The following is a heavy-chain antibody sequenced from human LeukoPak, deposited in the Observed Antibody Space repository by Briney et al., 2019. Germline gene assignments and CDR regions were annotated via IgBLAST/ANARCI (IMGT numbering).Heavy chain of an antibody. V-gene: IGHV1-46*01. CDR1: GYTFASYY. D-gene: IGHD3-10*01. CDR2: INPSGGST. CDR3: ARDGSGTYWAYYNWFDP. Sequence: GASVKVSCKASGYTFASYYMHWVRQAPGQGREWMGIINPSGGSTSYAQKFQGRVTMTRDMSTSTVYMELSSLRSEDTAVYYCARDGSGTYWAYYNWFDPWGQGTLVPSPQ. J-gene: IGHJ5*02.